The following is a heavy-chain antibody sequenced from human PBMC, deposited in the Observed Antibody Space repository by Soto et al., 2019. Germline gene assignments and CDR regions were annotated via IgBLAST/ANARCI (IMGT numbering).Heavy chain of an antibody. CDR3: ARDHSSSWYPIFDY. Sequence: SETLSLTCTVSGGSISSGGYYWSWIRQHPGKGLEWIGYIYYSGSTYYNPSLKSRVTISVDTSKNQFSLKLSSVTAADTAVYYCARDHSSSWYPIFDYWGQGTLVTVSS. D-gene: IGHD6-13*01. V-gene: IGHV4-31*03. CDR2: IYYSGST. CDR1: GGSISSGGYY. J-gene: IGHJ4*02.